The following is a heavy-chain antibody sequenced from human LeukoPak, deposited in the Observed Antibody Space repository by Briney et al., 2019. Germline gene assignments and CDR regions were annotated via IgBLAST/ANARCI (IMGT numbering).Heavy chain of an antibody. CDR1: GYTFTNFG. D-gene: IGHD3-10*01. CDR3: ASGALTYYYGSGSYRGAFDI. CDR2: ISTYNGYT. Sequence: ASVKVSCKASGYTFTNFGISWVRQAPGQGLEWMGWISTYNGYTNYAQRLQGRVSMTTDTSTSTAYMELKSLRSDDTAVYYCASGALTYYYGSGSYRGAFDIWGQGTMVTVSS. V-gene: IGHV1-18*01. J-gene: IGHJ3*02.